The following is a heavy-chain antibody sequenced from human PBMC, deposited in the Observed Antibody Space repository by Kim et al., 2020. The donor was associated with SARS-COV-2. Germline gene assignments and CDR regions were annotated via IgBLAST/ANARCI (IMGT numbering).Heavy chain of an antibody. D-gene: IGHD6-19*01. CDR1: GGSFSGYY. Sequence: SETLSLTCAVYGGSFSGYYWSWIRQPPGKGLEWIGEINHSGSTNYNPSLKSRVTISVDTSKNQFSLKLSSVTAADTAVYYCARGVTGQWLMQQGEDYWGQGTLVTVSS. CDR3: ARGVTGQWLMQQGEDY. V-gene: IGHV4-34*01. CDR2: INHSGST. J-gene: IGHJ4*02.